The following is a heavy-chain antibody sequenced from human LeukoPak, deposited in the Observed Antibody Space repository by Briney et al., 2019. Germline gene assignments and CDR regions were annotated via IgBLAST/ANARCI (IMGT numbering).Heavy chain of an antibody. D-gene: IGHD3-10*01. CDR2: ISSSSSYI. CDR3: ARDYYGSGSLFDY. Sequence: GGPLRLSCAASGFTFSSYSINWVRQAPGKGLEWVSSISSSSSYIYYADSVKGRFTISRDNAKNSLYLQMNSLRAEDTAVYYCARDYYGSGSLFDYWGQGTLVTVSS. J-gene: IGHJ4*02. CDR1: GFTFSSYS. V-gene: IGHV3-21*01.